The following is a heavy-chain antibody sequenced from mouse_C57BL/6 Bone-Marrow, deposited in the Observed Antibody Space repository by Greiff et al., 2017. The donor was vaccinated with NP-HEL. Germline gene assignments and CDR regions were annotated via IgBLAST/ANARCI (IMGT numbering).Heavy chain of an antibody. Sequence: VQLQESGAELARPGASVKLSCKASGYSFTSYGISWVKQRTGQGLERIGEIYPRSGNTYYNEKFKGKATLTADKSSSTAYMELRRLTSEDSEVYVSASAFITTVVGGYWGQGTTLTVSS. V-gene: IGHV1-81*01. D-gene: IGHD1-1*01. CDR2: IYPRSGNT. CDR3: ASAFITTVVGGY. J-gene: IGHJ2*01. CDR1: GYSFTSYG.